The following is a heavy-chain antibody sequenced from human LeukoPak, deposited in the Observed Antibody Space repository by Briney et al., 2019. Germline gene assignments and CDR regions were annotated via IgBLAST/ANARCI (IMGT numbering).Heavy chain of an antibody. CDR1: GGTFSSYA. CDR2: IIPIFGTA. D-gene: IGHD2-2*01. CDR3: AYRTICSSTSCPIDY. Sequence: SVKVSCKASGGTFSSYAISWARQAPGQGLEWMGGIIPIFGTANYAQKFQGRVTITTDESTSTAYMELSSLRSEDTAVYYCAYRTICSSTSCPIDYWGQGTLVTVSS. V-gene: IGHV1-69*05. J-gene: IGHJ4*02.